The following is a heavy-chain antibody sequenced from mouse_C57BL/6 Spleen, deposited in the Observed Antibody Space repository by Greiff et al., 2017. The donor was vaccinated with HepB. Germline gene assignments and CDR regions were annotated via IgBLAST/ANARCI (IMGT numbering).Heavy chain of an antibody. CDR3: TRNYYYGSYYAMDY. D-gene: IGHD1-1*01. Sequence: EVQLQQSGTVLARPGASVKMSCKTSGYTFTSYWMHWVKQRPGQGLEWIGAIYPGNSDTSYNQKFKGKAKLTAVTSASTAYMELSSLTNEDSAVYYCTRNYYYGSYYAMDYWGQGTSVTVSS. J-gene: IGHJ4*01. V-gene: IGHV1-5*01. CDR2: IYPGNSDT. CDR1: GYTFTSYW.